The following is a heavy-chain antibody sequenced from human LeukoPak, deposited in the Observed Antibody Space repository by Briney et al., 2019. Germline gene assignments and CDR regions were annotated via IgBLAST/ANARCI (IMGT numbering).Heavy chain of an antibody. Sequence: SSETLSLTCTVSGGSISSTSYYWNWIRQPAGKGLEWIGRIHSSGSTNYNPSLKSRVTISVDTSKNQFSLKLTSVTAADTAVYYCARDGPYNGSYERAFDIWGQGTMVTVSS. D-gene: IGHD1-26*01. CDR2: IHSSGST. J-gene: IGHJ3*02. CDR3: ARDGPYNGSYERAFDI. V-gene: IGHV4-61*02. CDR1: GGSISSTSYY.